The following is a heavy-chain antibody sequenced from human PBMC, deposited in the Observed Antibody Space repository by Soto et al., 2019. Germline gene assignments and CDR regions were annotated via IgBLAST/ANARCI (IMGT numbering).Heavy chain of an antibody. CDR1: VGTFSSYA. CDR3: ATEPLTGTTRLSVDY. J-gene: IGHJ4*02. CDR2: IIPISGTE. V-gene: IGHV1-69*12. D-gene: IGHD1-20*01. Sequence: QVQLVQSGAEVKKPGSSVKVSCKASVGTFSSYAISWVRQAPGQGLEWMGGIIPISGTENYPQKVQGRVTIXXDXSXXTAYMELSSLRSEDTAVYYCATEPLTGTTRLSVDYWGQGTLVTVSS.